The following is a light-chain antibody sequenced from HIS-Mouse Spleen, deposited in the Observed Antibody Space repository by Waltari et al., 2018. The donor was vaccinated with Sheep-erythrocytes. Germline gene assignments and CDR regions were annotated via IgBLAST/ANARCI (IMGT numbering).Light chain of an antibody. V-gene: IGLV2-23*02. CDR1: TSDVGSYNL. CDR3: CSYAGSSTPWV. CDR2: EVT. J-gene: IGLJ3*02. Sequence: QSALTQPASVSGSPGQSITISCTGTTSDVGSYNLVSWYQQHPGKDPKLMIYEVTKRRSGVSNRFSGSKSGNTASLTISGLQAEDEADYYCCSYAGSSTPWVFGGGTKLTVL.